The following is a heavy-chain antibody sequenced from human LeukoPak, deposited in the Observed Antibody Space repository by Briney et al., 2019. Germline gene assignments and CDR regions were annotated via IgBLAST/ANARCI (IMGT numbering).Heavy chain of an antibody. CDR3: ARLRGWLPFDY. D-gene: IGHD5-12*01. V-gene: IGHV4-39*01. J-gene: IGHJ4*02. CDR1: GGSISSCSYY. Sequence: SGTLSLTCTVSGGSISSCSYYWGWIRQPPGNGLEWIGSIYYSGSTYYNPSLKSRVTISVDTSKYQFSLKLSSVTAADTAVYYCARLRGWLPFDYWGQGTLVTVSS. CDR2: IYYSGST.